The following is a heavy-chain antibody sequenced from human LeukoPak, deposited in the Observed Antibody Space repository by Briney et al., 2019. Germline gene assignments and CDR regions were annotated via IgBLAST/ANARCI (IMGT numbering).Heavy chain of an antibody. J-gene: IGHJ3*02. Sequence: PSETLSLTCIVSGGSISSYYWSWIRQPPGKGLEWIGYIYYTGSTNYNPSLKSRVTISVATSQNQLSLKLRSVTAADTAVYYCARQDSGTYLNPLDIWGQGTVVTVSS. V-gene: IGHV4-59*08. CDR3: ARQDSGTYLNPLDI. D-gene: IGHD1-26*01. CDR1: GGSISSYY. CDR2: IYYTGST.